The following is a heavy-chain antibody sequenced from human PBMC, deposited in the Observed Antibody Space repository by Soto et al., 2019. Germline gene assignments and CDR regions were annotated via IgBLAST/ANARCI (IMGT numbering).Heavy chain of an antibody. J-gene: IGHJ6*02. Sequence: ASVKVSCKFSGGTFSSHSINWVRQAPGQGLEWMGGIIPIFGPANFAKKFQGRVTITADESTTTAYMELSSLTSGDTAVYYCATGSFTSTGGRIGYHYNAMDVWGQGTTVTVSS. V-gene: IGHV1-69*13. CDR2: IIPIFGPA. D-gene: IGHD1-1*01. CDR3: ATGSFTSTGGRIGYHYNAMDV. CDR1: GGTFSSHS.